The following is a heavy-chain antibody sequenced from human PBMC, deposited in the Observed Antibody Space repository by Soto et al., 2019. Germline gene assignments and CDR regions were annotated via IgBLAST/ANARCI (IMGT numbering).Heavy chain of an antibody. CDR1: GFTFGSYS. CDR3: ARDNIAARPRYFDY. D-gene: IGHD6-6*01. Sequence: GGSLRLSCAASGFTFGSYSMNWVRQAPGKGLEWVSSISSSSSYIYYADSVKGRFTISRDNAKNSLYLQMNSLRAEDTAVYYCARDNIAARPRYFDYWGQGTLVTVSS. V-gene: IGHV3-21*01. CDR2: ISSSSSYI. J-gene: IGHJ4*02.